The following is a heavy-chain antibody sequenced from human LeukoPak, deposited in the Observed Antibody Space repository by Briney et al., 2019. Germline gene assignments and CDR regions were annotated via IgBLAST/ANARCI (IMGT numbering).Heavy chain of an antibody. D-gene: IGHD3-22*01. J-gene: IGHJ4*02. CDR2: ISAYNGNT. Sequence: ASVKVSCKASGGTFSSYAISWVRQAPGQGLEWMGWISAYNGNTNYARKLQGRVTMTTDTSTSTAYMELRSLRSDDTAVYYCARDKGMIVVVTPGYFDYWGQGTLVTVSS. CDR3: ARDKGMIVVVTPGYFDY. V-gene: IGHV1-18*01. CDR1: GGTFSSYA.